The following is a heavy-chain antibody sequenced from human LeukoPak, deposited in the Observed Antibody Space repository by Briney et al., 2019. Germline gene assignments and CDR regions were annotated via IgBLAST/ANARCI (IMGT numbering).Heavy chain of an antibody. V-gene: IGHV3-11*01. J-gene: IGHJ4*02. CDR1: GFTFSDYY. CDR3: ARNGYSGYDWDY. CDR2: ISSSGSTI. Sequence: PGGSLRLSCAASGFTFSDYYMSWIRQAPGKGLEWVSYISSSGSTIYYADPVKGRFTISRDNAKNSLYLQMNSLGAEDTAVYYCARNGYSGYDWDYWGQGTLVTVSS. D-gene: IGHD5-12*01.